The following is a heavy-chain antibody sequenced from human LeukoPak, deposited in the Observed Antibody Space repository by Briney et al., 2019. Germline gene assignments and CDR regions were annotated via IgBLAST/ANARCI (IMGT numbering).Heavy chain of an antibody. Sequence: PSETLSLTCTVSGDSISSSHYYWGWIRQSPGKGLEWIGSVYSGGETHYNPSLNSRVTIFLDTSKNRFSLNLISVTATDTAVYYCVRDYSNFVQGDWGQGTLVTVSS. J-gene: IGHJ4*02. V-gene: IGHV4-39*02. D-gene: IGHD4-11*01. CDR2: VYSGGET. CDR1: GDSISSSHYY. CDR3: VRDYSNFVQGD.